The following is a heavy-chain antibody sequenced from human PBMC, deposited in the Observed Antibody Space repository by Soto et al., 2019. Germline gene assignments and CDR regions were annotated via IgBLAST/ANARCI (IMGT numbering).Heavy chain of an antibody. CDR1: GGTFSSYA. J-gene: IGHJ4*02. Sequence: ASVKVSCKASGGTFSSYAISWVRQAPGQGLEWMGGIIPIFGTANYAQKFQGRVMITADESTSTAYMELSSLGSEDTAVYYCARVGDYYESLCLDYWGQGTLVTVSS. CDR3: ARVGDYYESLCLDY. CDR2: IIPIFGTA. V-gene: IGHV1-69*13. D-gene: IGHD3-3*01.